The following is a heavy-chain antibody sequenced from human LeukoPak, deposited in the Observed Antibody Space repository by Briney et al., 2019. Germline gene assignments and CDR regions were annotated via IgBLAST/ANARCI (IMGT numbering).Heavy chain of an antibody. CDR1: GSTFTYAW. V-gene: IGHV3-15*01. CDR2: IKSKTDGGTA. Sequence: GGSLRLSCAASGSTFTYAWMSWVRQAPGKGLEWVGRIKSKTDGGTADYAAPVKGRFTISRDDSKNTLYLQMNSLKTEDTAVYYCATGNCGNWGQGTLVTVSS. CDR3: ATGNCGN. J-gene: IGHJ4*02. D-gene: IGHD2-21*01.